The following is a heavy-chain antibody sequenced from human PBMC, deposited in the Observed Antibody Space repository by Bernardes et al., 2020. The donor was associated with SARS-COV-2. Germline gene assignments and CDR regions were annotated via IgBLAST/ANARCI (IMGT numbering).Heavy chain of an antibody. J-gene: IGHJ4*02. V-gene: IGHV3-7*01. CDR3: ARESLWFGELFPY. D-gene: IGHD3-10*01. CDR1: GFTFSSYS. CDR2: IKQDGIEK. Sequence: AGSLSLSCAASGFTFSSYSMSWVRQAPGKGLQWVANIKQDGIEKRYLDSVKGRFTISRDNAKNSLYLHMNSLRAEDTAVYYCARESLWFGELFPYWGQGILVTVSS.